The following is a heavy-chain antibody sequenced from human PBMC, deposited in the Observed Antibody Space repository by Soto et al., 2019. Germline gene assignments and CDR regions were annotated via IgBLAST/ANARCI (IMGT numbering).Heavy chain of an antibody. Sequence: SETLSLTCTVSGGSISSYYWSWIRQPPGKGLEWIGYIYYSGSTNYNPSLKSRVTISVDTSKNQFSLKLSSVTAVDTAVYYCARWGSSSGWYRFDYWGQGTLVTVS. J-gene: IGHJ4*02. CDR2: IYYSGST. CDR1: GGSISSYY. D-gene: IGHD6-19*01. V-gene: IGHV4-59*08. CDR3: ARWGSSSGWYRFDY.